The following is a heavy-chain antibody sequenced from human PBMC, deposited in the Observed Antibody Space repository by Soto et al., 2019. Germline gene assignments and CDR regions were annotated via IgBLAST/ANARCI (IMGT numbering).Heavy chain of an antibody. CDR1: AFTLSSYW. CDR3: ARNYEFGFDS. CDR2: IKPDGSEK. J-gene: IGHJ3*02. D-gene: IGHD3-22*01. V-gene: IGHV3-7*01. Sequence: EVQLVESGGGLVQPGGSLRLSCEASAFTLSSYWMSWVRQAPGKGLEWVANIKPDGSEKYYVDSVKGLFTISRDNTKNALYLRMRSLRPEDTAIYYCARNYEFGFDSWGQGTLVTVSS.